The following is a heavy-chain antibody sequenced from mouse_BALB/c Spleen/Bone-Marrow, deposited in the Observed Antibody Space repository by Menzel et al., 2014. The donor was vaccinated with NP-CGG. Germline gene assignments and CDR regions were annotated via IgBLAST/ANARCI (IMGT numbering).Heavy chain of an antibody. CDR3: ARDKGRVFFDY. CDR2: IRNKANGYTT. CDR1: GFTFTDYY. V-gene: IGHV7-3*02. Sequence: EVKLEESGGGLVQPGGSLRLSCATSGFTFTDYYMNWVRQPPGKALEWLGFIRNKANGYTTEYSASVKGRFTISRDNSHNILYLQMNTLRAEDSATYYCARDKGRVFFDYWGQGTTLTVSS. J-gene: IGHJ2*01.